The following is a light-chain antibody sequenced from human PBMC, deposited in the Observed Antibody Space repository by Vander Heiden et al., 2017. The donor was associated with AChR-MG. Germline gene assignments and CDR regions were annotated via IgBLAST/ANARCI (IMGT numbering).Light chain of an antibody. CDR3: SSYADRYTFV. V-gene: IGLV2-11*01. CDR1: SSDIGFYTY. J-gene: IGLJ2*01. Sequence: SALTQPRSVSGSPGQSVTLSCSGTSSDIGFYTYVSWYQQHPGKAPKLMIYDGSSRPSGVPDRFSGSKSGNAASLTISGLQAEDEADYYCSSYADRYTFVFGGGTKLTVL. CDR2: DGS.